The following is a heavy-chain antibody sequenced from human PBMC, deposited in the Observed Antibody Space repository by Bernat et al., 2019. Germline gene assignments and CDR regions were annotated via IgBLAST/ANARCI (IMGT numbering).Heavy chain of an antibody. CDR1: GYTFTSYG. CDR2: VSPYNDNT. D-gene: IGHD3-16*01. CDR3: VRGGGSSLHLPADWFDP. J-gene: IGHJ5*02. Sequence: HVQLVQSGGEVKRPGASVKVSCKASGYTFTSYGINWVRQAPGQGLEWMGWVSPYNDNTNYAQKFQGRITMTTDTYTATAYMELRGLRSDDTAIYYCVRGGGSSLHLPADWFDPWGQGTLVTVSS. V-gene: IGHV1-18*01.